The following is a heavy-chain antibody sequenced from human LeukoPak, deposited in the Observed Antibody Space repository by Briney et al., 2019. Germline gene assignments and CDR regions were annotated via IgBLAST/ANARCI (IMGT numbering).Heavy chain of an antibody. V-gene: IGHV3-23*01. CDR1: GFRFSNYA. D-gene: IGHD3-10*01. J-gene: IGHJ4*02. CDR2: ISGGGSST. CDR3: AKGGYYGSGPFDY. Sequence: GGSLRLSCTASGFRFSNYAMNWVRQAPGKGLEWVSVISGGGSSTNYADSVKGRFTISRENSKNTLYLQMNSLRAEDTAVYYCAKGGYYGSGPFDYWGQGTLVTVSS.